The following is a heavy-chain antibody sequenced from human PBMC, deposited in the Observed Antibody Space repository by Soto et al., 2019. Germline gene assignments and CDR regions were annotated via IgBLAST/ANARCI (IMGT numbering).Heavy chain of an antibody. D-gene: IGHD1-26*01. Sequence: GTLRLSCAASVFICSSFALHWVRQAPGKGLEWVAVIRYDGSEKYNGDSVKGRFTISRDNSKNTVYLEMNSLKAEDTAVYYCARDFTQVGPLDFWGQGTPVTVSS. CDR1: VFICSSFA. CDR3: ARDFTQVGPLDF. CDR2: IRYDGSEK. J-gene: IGHJ4*01. V-gene: IGHV3-33*08.